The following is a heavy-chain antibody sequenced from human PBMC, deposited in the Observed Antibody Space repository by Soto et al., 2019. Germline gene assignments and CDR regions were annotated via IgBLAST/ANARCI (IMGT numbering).Heavy chain of an antibody. V-gene: IGHV1-3*01. CDR1: GYTFTSYA. D-gene: IGHD2-21*01. CDR2: INAGNGNT. J-gene: IGHJ2*01. CDR3: ARVPGYSIGDL. Sequence: QVQLVQSGAEVKKPGASVKVSCKASGYTFTSYAMHWVRQAPGQRLEWMGWINAGNGNTKYSQKFQGRVTITRDTSASTAYMELSSLRSEDTAVYFCARVPGYSIGDLWGRGTLVTVSS.